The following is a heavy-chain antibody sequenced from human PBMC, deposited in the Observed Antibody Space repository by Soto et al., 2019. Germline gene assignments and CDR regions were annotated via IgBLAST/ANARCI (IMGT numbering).Heavy chain of an antibody. J-gene: IGHJ3*02. Sequence: ASETLSLTCTVSGGSISSYYWSWIRQPPGKGLEWIGYIYYSGSTNYNPSLKSRVTISVDTSKNQFSLKLSSVTAADTAVYYCARGSRAYGDLDIWGQGTMVTVSS. CDR1: GGSISSYY. CDR3: ARGSRAYGDLDI. D-gene: IGHD4-17*01. CDR2: IYYSGST. V-gene: IGHV4-59*01.